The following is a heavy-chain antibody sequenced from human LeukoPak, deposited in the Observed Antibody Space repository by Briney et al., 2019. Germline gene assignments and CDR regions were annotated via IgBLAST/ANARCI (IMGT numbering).Heavy chain of an antibody. V-gene: IGHV1-2*02. J-gene: IGHJ4*02. D-gene: IGHD6-13*01. Sequence: GASVKVSCKASGYTFSGYYIHWVRQAPGQGLEWMGWINPNSGGTTYAQKFQGRVTMTRDTSITTAYMELSRLRYDDTALYYCARLGIVPAGIDYWGQGTLLTVSS. CDR1: GYTFSGYY. CDR2: INPNSGGT. CDR3: ARLGIVPAGIDY.